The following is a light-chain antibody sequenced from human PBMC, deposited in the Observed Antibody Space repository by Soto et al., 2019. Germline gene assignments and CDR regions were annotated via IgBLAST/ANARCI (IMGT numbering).Light chain of an antibody. CDR3: SSYTSSNLL. CDR2: AVT. J-gene: IGLJ2*01. V-gene: IGLV2-14*01. CDR1: RSDVGASNS. Sequence: QSALTQPASVSGSPGQSITISCTGYRSDVGASNSVSWYQQHPGKVPKLIIYAVTIRPSGISNRFSGSKSGNTASLAISGLQAEDEADYYCSSYTSSNLLFGGGTKVTVL.